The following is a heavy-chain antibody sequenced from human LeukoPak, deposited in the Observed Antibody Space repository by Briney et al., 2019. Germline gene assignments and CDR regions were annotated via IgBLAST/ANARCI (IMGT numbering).Heavy chain of an antibody. CDR1: GFTVSSNY. D-gene: IGHD5-18*01. V-gene: IGHV3-53*01. Sequence: GGSLRLSCAASGFTVSSNYMSWVRQAPGKGLEWVSVIYSGGSTYYADSVKGRFTISRDNSKNTLYLQMNSLRAEDTAVYYCARDPGYSYGSGAFDIWGQGTMVTVSS. J-gene: IGHJ3*02. CDR3: ARDPGYSYGSGAFDI. CDR2: IYSGGST.